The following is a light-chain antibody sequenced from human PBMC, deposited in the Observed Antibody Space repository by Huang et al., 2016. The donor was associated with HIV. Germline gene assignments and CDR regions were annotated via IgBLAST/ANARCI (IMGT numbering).Light chain of an antibody. V-gene: IGKV1-9*01. Sequence: IQLTQSPSSLSASVGDRVTITCRASQDINSHLAWYQQKPGKAPKLLIYAASTLERGVPSRFSGSGSVADFTLSINDLQPEDFATYYCLQLNNYPGTFGPGTNVDV. CDR3: LQLNNYPGT. CDR2: AAS. CDR1: QDINSH. J-gene: IGKJ3*01.